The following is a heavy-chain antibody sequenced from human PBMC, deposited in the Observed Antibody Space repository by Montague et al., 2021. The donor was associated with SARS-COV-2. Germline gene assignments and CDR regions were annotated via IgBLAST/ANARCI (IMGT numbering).Heavy chain of an antibody. D-gene: IGHD3-16*01. CDR1: GDSISTDNW. CDR2: IYYTGNT. Sequence: SETLSLTCVVSGDSISTDNWWTWVRQPPGKGLEWIGEIYYTGNTNYNPSLKSRVTIFIDKSKNHFSLQLSSVTAADMAVYYCARGGTYHYGMDVWGQGTTVAVSS. CDR3: ARGGTYHYGMDV. V-gene: IGHV4/OR15-8*02. J-gene: IGHJ6*02.